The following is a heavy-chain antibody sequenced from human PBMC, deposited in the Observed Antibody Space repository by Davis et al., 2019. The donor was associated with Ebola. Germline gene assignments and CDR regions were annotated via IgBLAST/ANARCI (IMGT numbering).Heavy chain of an antibody. CDR1: GFTFSSYG. CDR2: IDDSGGGT. J-gene: IGHJ6*02. D-gene: IGHD2-15*01. Sequence: GESLKISCAASGFTFSSYGMTWVRQAPGKGLEWVASIDDSGGGTYYAVSVKGRFTVSRDNSKNTLYLQMNSLRAEDTAVYYCAKWGARYCSGGSCYSGGMDVWGQGTTVTVSS. V-gene: IGHV3-23*01. CDR3: AKWGARYCSGGSCYSGGMDV.